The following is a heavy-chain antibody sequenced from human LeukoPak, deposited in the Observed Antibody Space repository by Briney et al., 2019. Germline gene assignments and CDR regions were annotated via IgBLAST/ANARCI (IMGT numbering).Heavy chain of an antibody. J-gene: IGHJ3*01. Sequence: GGSLRLSCAASGFGLSGYNMNWVPQAPGEGLEWVLHISITGVIIHYADSVKGRFTISRDNANNSLFLHMNSLRAEDTPVYYCARLPTLNNLLTYSSWDAFDVWGQGTVVTVSS. CDR3: ARLPTLNNLLTYSSWDAFDV. CDR1: GFGLSGYN. CDR2: ISITGVII. D-gene: IGHD1-14*01. V-gene: IGHV3-48*04.